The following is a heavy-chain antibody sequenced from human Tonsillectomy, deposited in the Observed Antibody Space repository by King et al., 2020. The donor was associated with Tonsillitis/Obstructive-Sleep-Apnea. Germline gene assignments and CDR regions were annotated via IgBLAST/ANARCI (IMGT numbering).Heavy chain of an antibody. CDR1: GFTFSSYA. Sequence: VQLVESGGGLVQPGGSLRLSCAASGFTFSSYAMSWVRQAPGKGLEWVSAISGSGGSTYYADSVKGRFTISRDNSKNTLYLQMNSLRAEDTAVYYCAKEVVDFWGGVTYYYYGMDVWGQGTTVTVSS. CDR2: ISGSGGST. J-gene: IGHJ6*02. D-gene: IGHD3-3*01. V-gene: IGHV3-23*04. CDR3: AKEVVDFWGGVTYYYYGMDV.